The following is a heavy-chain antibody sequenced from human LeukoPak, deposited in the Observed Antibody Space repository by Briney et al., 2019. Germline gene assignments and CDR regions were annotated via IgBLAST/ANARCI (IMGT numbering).Heavy chain of an antibody. CDR3: ARDRGSIAARPIG. CDR2: IKEDGSEK. V-gene: IGHV3-7*01. CDR1: GVTFSSYW. Sequence: GGSLRLSCAASGVTFSSYWMSWVRQAPGKGLEWVANIKEDGSEKYYVDSVKGRFTISRDNAKSSLYLQMNSLRAEDTAVYYCARDRGSIAARPIGWGQGTLVTVSS. J-gene: IGHJ4*02. D-gene: IGHD6-6*01.